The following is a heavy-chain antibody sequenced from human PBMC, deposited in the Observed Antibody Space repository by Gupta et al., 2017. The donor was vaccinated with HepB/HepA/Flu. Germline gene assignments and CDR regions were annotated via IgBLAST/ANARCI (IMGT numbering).Heavy chain of an antibody. V-gene: IGHV4-4*02. Sequence: QVQLQESGPGLVKPSGTLSLTCAVSGGSISSSHCLSWVRQPPGKGLEWIGEIYHSGSTNYNPSLKSRVTISVDKSKNQFSLKLSSVTAADTAVYYCARLYCSSTSCYVYGMDVWGQGTTVTVSS. CDR3: ARLYCSSTSCYVYGMDV. J-gene: IGHJ6*02. CDR1: GGSISSSHC. CDR2: IYHSGST. D-gene: IGHD2-2*01.